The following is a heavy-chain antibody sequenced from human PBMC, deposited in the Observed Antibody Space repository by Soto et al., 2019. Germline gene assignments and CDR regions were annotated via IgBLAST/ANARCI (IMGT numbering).Heavy chain of an antibody. Sequence: PGGSLILSCAASGFTFSSYAMSWVRQAPGKGLEWVSAISGSGGSTYYADSVKGRFTISRDNSKNTLYLQMNSLRAEDTAVYYCAKDSEVATTEGPGYAFDIWGQGTMVTVSS. CDR2: ISGSGGST. CDR1: GFTFSSYA. J-gene: IGHJ3*02. V-gene: IGHV3-23*01. CDR3: AKDSEVATTEGPGYAFDI. D-gene: IGHD1-1*01.